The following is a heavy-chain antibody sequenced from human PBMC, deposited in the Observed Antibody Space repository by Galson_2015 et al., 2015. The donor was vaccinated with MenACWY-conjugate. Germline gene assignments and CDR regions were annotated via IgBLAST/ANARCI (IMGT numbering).Heavy chain of an antibody. CDR1: GFTFSSYT. D-gene: IGHD2-21*02. CDR3: AKGDTSVTAPYS. Sequence: SLRLSCAASGFTFSSYTMSWVRQAPGKGLEWVSRIRGSGENTYYLDSVKGRFTVSRDSSHNTLYLQMNSLRSEDTAFYYCAKGDTSVTAPYSWGQGTLVTVSS. CDR2: IRGSGENT. V-gene: IGHV3-23*01. J-gene: IGHJ4*02.